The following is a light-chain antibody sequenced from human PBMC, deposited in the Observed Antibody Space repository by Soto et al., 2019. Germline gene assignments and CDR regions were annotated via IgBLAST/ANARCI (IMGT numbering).Light chain of an antibody. Sequence: DIQMTQSPSSLSASVGDRVTITCRASQSISRRLNWYQQKPGKAPKLLIYTASSLQSGVPSRFSGSGSGTDFTLAISSLQPEDFATYYCQQSYSIPLTFGGGTKVEI. V-gene: IGKV1-39*01. CDR3: QQSYSIPLT. CDR1: QSISRR. CDR2: TAS. J-gene: IGKJ4*01.